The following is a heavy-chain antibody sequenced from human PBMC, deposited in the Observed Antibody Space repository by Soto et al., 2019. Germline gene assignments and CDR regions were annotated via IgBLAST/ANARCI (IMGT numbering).Heavy chain of an antibody. D-gene: IGHD1-26*01. V-gene: IGHV1-2*02. CDR2: INPNSGGT. CDR3: ARDHSEWELMGRDAFDI. Sequence: GASVKVSCKASGYTFTGYYMHWVRQAPGQGLEWMGWINPNSGGTNYAQKFQGRVTMTRDTSISTAYMELSRLRSDDTAVYYCARDHSEWELMGRDAFDIWGQGTMVTVSS. CDR1: GYTFTGYY. J-gene: IGHJ3*02.